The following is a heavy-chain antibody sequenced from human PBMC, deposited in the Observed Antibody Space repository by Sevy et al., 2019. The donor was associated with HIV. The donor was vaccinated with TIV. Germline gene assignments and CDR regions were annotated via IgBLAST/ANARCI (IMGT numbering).Heavy chain of an antibody. V-gene: IGHV3-7*03. J-gene: IGHJ4*02. CDR3: ARGGGNGWYYFDY. Sequence: GESLKISCAASGFTFSSYWMSWVRQAPGKGLEWVANIKQDGSEKYYVDSVKGRFTISRDNAKNSLYLQMNSLRSEDTAVYYCARGGGNGWYYFDYWGQETLVTVSS. D-gene: IGHD6-19*01. CDR2: IKQDGSEK. CDR1: GFTFSSYW.